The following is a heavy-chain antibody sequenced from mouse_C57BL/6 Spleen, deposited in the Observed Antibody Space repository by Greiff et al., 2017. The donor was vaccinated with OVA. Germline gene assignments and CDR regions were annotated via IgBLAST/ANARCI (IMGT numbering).Heavy chain of an antibody. CDR3: ARDLPDRAWFAY. Sequence: EVQLVESGPGLVKPSQSLSLTCSVTGYSITSGYYWNWIRQFPGNKLEWMGYISYDGSNNYNPSLKNRISITRDTSKNQFFLKLNSVTTEDTATYYCARDLPDRAWFAYWGQGTLVTVSA. V-gene: IGHV3-6*01. D-gene: IGHD3-1*01. CDR1: GYSITSGYY. CDR2: ISYDGSN. J-gene: IGHJ3*01.